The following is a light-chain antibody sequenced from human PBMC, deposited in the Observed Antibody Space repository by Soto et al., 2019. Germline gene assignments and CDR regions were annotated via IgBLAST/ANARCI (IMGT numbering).Light chain of an antibody. J-gene: IGKJ5*01. CDR2: GAS. CDR1: QSVSTN. V-gene: IGKV3-15*01. Sequence: EIVMTQYPATLSVSPGERATLSCWASQSVSTNLAWYQQKAGQAPRLLMYGASSRATGFPARFGGSGSGTEFTLTISSLQSEDFAVYYCQQYNEWPITFGQGTRLEIK. CDR3: QQYNEWPIT.